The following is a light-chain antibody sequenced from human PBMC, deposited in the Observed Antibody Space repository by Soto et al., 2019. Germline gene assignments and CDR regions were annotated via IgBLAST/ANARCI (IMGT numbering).Light chain of an antibody. CDR2: DDS. J-gene: IGLJ2*01. CDR1: KIGSKS. CDR3: KVWDSSSEPVV. V-gene: IGLV3-21*02. Sequence: SYELTQPPSVSVAPGQTARISCGGEKIGSKSVHWYQQKASQTPELVVYDDSDRPSGIPERFSGSNSGNTASLTITRVEGGDEADYYCKVWDSSSEPVVFGGGTTFTVL.